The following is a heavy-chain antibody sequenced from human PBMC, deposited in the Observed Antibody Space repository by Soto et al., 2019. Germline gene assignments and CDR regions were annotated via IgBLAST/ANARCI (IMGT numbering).Heavy chain of an antibody. CDR2: IYSDGTT. J-gene: IGHJ6*02. CDR1: GGSISGYY. CDR3: SRVDCSNSKCYTRGMDV. D-gene: IGHD2-2*01. V-gene: IGHV4-4*07. Sequence: SETLSLTCTLSGGSISGYYWSWVRQPAGKGLEWVGRIYSDGTTNYSPSLKSRVTMSLDTSKDQFSLHLNSVTAADTAVYYCSRVDCSNSKCYTRGMDVWGQGTTVTVSS.